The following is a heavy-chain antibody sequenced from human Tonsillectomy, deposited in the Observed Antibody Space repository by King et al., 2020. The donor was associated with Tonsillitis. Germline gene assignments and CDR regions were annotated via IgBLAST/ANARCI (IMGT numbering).Heavy chain of an antibody. Sequence: QLVQSGGGLVQPGGSLRLSCAASGFIVSSDYMSWVRQAPGKGLEWVSVFYSGGSTYYADSVKDRFTISRDNSKNTLYLQMNSLRAEDTAVYYCARDYYGSGFFGYWGQGTLVTVSS. CDR1: GFIVSSDY. CDR3: ARDYYGSGFFGY. CDR2: FYSGGST. J-gene: IGHJ4*02. D-gene: IGHD3-10*01. V-gene: IGHV3-66*01.